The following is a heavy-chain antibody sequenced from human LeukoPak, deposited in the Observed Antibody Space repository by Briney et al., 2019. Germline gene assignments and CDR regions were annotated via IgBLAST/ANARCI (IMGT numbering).Heavy chain of an antibody. CDR3: AKARIAAVGTGAFDV. J-gene: IGHJ3*01. Sequence: PGGSLRLSCAASGLTFSSYGMTWVRQAPGKGLEWVSAFSATDGSAQYAESVKGRFTISRDNSKNSLYLQMNSLRDEDTAVYYCAKARIAAVGTGAFDVWGQGTMVTVSS. CDR2: FSATDGSA. D-gene: IGHD6-13*01. CDR1: GLTFSSYG. V-gene: IGHV3-23*01.